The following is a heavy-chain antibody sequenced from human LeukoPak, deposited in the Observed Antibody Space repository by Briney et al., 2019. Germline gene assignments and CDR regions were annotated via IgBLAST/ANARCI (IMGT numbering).Heavy chain of an antibody. D-gene: IGHD1-1*01. J-gene: IGHJ3*02. CDR2: IYYSGST. V-gene: IGHV4-61*08. Sequence: SETLSLTCAVSGGSISSGGYYWSWIRQPPGKGLEWIGYIYYSGSTNYNPSLKSRVTISVDTSKNQFSLKLSSVTAADTAVYYCARPLDPYRRDAFDIWGQGTMVTVSS. CDR3: ARPLDPYRRDAFDI. CDR1: GGSISSGGYY.